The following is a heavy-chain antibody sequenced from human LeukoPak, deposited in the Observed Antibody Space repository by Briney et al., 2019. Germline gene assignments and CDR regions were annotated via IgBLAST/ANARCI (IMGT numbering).Heavy chain of an antibody. Sequence: PGGSLRLSCAASGFTFSSYGMHWVRQAPGKGLEWVAVISYDGSNKYYADSVKGRFTISRDNSKNTLYLQMNSLRAEDTAVYYCAKDPVDVWGKGTTVTVSS. CDR3: AKDPVDV. CDR1: GFTFSSYG. V-gene: IGHV3-30*18. CDR2: ISYDGSNK. J-gene: IGHJ6*04.